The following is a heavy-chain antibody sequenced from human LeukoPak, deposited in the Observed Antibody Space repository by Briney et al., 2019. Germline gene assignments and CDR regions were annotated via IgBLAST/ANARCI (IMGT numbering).Heavy chain of an antibody. CDR2: ISYDGSNK. CDR1: GFTFSSYA. Sequence: GGSLRLSCAASGFTFSSYAMHWVRQAPGKGLEWVAVISYDGSNKYYADSVKGRFTISRDNSKNTLYLQMNSLRAEDTAVYYCARDDAQMLDFWSGHYYSGQGTLVTVSS. J-gene: IGHJ4*02. CDR3: ARDDAQMLDFWSGHYY. D-gene: IGHD3-3*01. V-gene: IGHV3-30-3*01.